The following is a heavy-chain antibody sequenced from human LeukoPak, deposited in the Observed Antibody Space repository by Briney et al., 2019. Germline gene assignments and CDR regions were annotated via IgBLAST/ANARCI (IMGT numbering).Heavy chain of an antibody. D-gene: IGHD1-26*01. CDR3: VRDRGTYRPIDY. CDR1: AFSLNAYN. CDR2: ISYTGTYI. V-gene: IGHV3-21*04. Sequence: GGSLRLSCAASAFSLNAYNMNWVRQAPGKGLEWVSSISYTGTYIYYADSVKARFTISRDNAQNSLYLQMNSLRAEDTAIYYCVRDRGTYRPIDYWGQGTLVTVSS. J-gene: IGHJ4*02.